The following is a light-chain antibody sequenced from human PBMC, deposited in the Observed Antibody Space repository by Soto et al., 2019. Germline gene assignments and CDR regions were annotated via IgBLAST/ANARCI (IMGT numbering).Light chain of an antibody. V-gene: IGLV2-14*01. CDR3: CSYAGSYTLYV. CDR2: EVT. J-gene: IGLJ1*01. Sequence: QSVLTQPASVSGSPGQSITISCTGTSSDVGDYNYVSWYQQHPGKAPKLIIYEVTNRPSGVSNRFSGSKSGNTASLTISGLQAEDEADYYCCSYAGSYTLYVFGTGTKVTLL. CDR1: SSDVGDYNY.